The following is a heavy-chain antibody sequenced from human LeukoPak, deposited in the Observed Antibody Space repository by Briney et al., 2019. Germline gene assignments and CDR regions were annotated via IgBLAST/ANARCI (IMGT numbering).Heavy chain of an antibody. CDR2: IYYSRST. V-gene: IGHV4-59*01. J-gene: IGHJ4*02. CDR1: GGSISSYY. CDR3: ASQGKNTGYSSGWFVY. D-gene: IGHD6-19*01. Sequence: PSETLSLTCTVSGGSISSYYWSWIRQPPGKGLEWIGYIYYSRSTNYNPSLKSRVTISVDTSKNQFSLKLSSVTAADTAVYYCASQGKNTGYSSGWFVYWGQGTLVTVSS.